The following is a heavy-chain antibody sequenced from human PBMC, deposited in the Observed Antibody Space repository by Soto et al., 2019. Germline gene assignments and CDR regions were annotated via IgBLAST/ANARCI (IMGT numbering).Heavy chain of an antibody. V-gene: IGHV1-2*04. Sequence: QVQLVQSGAEVKKPGASVKVSCKASGYTFTGYYMHWVRQAPGQGLEWMGWINPNSGGTNYAQKFQGWVTMTRDTSISRDYMELSRLRSDDTAGYYCARQGVEAARPSTGYFDLWGRGTLVTVSS. J-gene: IGHJ2*01. CDR2: INPNSGGT. D-gene: IGHD6-6*01. CDR3: ARQGVEAARPSTGYFDL. CDR1: GYTFTGYY.